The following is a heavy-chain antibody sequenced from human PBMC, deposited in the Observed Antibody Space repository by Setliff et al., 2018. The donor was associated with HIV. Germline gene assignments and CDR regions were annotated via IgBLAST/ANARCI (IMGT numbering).Heavy chain of an antibody. CDR2: IYPGDSDS. CDR1: GYTFSKYW. Sequence: PGESLKISCEGAGYTFSKYWIGWVRQMPGKGLEWMGIIYPGDSDSKYNPSFEGQVAMSVDKSMNAAYLQWTSLKASDTAIYYCVRQGANKDWFIVDSWGQGTPVTVS. D-gene: IGHD3-9*01. CDR3: VRQGANKDWFIVDS. J-gene: IGHJ4*02. V-gene: IGHV5-51*01.